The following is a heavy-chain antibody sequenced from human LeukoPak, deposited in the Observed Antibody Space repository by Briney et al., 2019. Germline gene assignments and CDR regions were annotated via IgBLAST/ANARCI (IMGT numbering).Heavy chain of an antibody. J-gene: IGHJ5*02. Sequence: SETLSLTCTVSGGSINSYYWSWIRQPPGKGLEWIGYIYYSGSTNYNPSLKSRVTISVDTFKNQFFLKLSSVTAADTAVYYCARVDGDWFDPWGQGTLVTVSS. D-gene: IGHD5-24*01. CDR3: ARVDGDWFDP. CDR2: IYYSGST. CDR1: GGSINSYY. V-gene: IGHV4-59*01.